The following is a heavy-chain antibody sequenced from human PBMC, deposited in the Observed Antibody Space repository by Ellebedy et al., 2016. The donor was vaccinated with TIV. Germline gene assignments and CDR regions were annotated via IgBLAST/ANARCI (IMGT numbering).Heavy chain of an antibody. CDR2: IFHSGIT. V-gene: IGHV4-4*02. Sequence: MPGGSLRLSCAVSGGPISSYSWWCWVRQPPGKGLEWIGEIFHSGITIYNPSLKSRVTISVDKSNNQFSLTLSSVTAADTAVYYCAKTGETRFDYWGQGTLVTVSS. J-gene: IGHJ4*02. CDR1: GGPISSYSW. CDR3: AKTGETRFDY. D-gene: IGHD7-27*01.